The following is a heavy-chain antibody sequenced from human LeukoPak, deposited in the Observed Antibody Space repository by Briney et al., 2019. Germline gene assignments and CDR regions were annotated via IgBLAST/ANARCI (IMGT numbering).Heavy chain of an antibody. CDR2: IYTSGST. CDR1: GGSISSYY. V-gene: IGHV4-4*07. Sequence: PSETLSLTCTVSGGSISSYYWSWIRQPAGKGLEWIGRIYTSGSTNYNPSLKSRVTTSVDTSKNQFSLKLSSVTAADTAVYYCARGVVGSSWRNWFDPWGQGTLVTVSS. J-gene: IGHJ5*02. CDR3: ARGVVGSSWRNWFDP. D-gene: IGHD6-13*01.